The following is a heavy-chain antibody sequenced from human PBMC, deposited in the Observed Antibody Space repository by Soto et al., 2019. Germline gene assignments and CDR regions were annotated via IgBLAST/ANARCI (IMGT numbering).Heavy chain of an antibody. CDR3: VRVADDDYMHWWYFDY. V-gene: IGHV1-18*01. D-gene: IGHD4-17*01. CDR1: GYTFTRNG. J-gene: IGHJ4*02. Sequence: QVQLVQSGAEVKMPGASVKVSCKASGYTFTRNGISWVRQAPGQGLEWMGWVSAYNGNTKYAPKLQGRVTMTTDTSTGTAYMELRSLRSDDTAVYYCVRVADDDYMHWWYFDYWGQGTLVTVSS. CDR2: VSAYNGNT.